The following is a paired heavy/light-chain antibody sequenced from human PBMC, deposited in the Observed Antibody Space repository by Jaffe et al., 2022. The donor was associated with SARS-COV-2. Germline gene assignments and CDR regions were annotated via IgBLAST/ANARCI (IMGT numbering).Heavy chain of an antibody. CDR3: AKDQGYYNNNGYNY. V-gene: IGHV3-23*04. D-gene: IGHD3-22*01. CDR1: GFTFSNYA. J-gene: IGHJ4*02. Sequence: EVQLVESGGALVQPGGSLRLSCAASGFTFSNYAMSWVRQAPGKGLEWVSRISGGDSKTDYADSVKGRFTISRDNSENTLYLEMNSLRVEDTALYYCAKDQGYYNNNGYNYWGQGTLVTVSS. CDR2: ISGGDSKT.
Light chain of an antibody. Sequence: EIVMTQSPATLSVSPGERVTLSCRASQSVTTNLAWYQHKPGQPPRLLIYAASNRATGIPARFSGSGSGTEFTLTISSLQSEDFAVYYCQQTNNWPPMNTFGQGTKLEIK. J-gene: IGKJ2*01. CDR1: QSVTTN. V-gene: IGKV3-15*01. CDR2: AAS. CDR3: QQTNNWPPMNT.